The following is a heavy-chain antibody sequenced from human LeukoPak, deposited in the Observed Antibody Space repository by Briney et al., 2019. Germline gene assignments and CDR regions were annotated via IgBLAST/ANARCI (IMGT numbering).Heavy chain of an antibody. J-gene: IGHJ4*02. CDR3: VRMVSGDS. CDR2: ISARGIHI. D-gene: IGHD2-8*01. Sequence: GGSLRLSCAVSGFTFSNYVMLCVRQAPGKGPEWVTTISARGIHIYYADSAKGRFTISRDNSRNTLELQMNSLRGEDTAVYYCVRMVSGDSWGQGTLVTVTS. V-gene: IGHV3-23*01. CDR1: GFTFSNYV.